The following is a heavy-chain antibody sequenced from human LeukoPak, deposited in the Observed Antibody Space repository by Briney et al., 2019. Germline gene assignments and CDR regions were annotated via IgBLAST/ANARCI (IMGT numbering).Heavy chain of an antibody. D-gene: IGHD3-22*01. CDR1: GGSISSGGYY. CDR3: ARGNYYDSSGYYYDLDY. V-gene: IGHV4-31*03. Sequence: PSETLSLTCTVSGGSISSGGYYWSWIRQHPGKGLEWIGYIYYSGSTYYNPSLKSRVTISVDTSKNQFSLKLSSVTAADTAVYYCARGNYYDSSGYYYDLDYWGQGTLVTVSS. CDR2: IYYSGST. J-gene: IGHJ4*02.